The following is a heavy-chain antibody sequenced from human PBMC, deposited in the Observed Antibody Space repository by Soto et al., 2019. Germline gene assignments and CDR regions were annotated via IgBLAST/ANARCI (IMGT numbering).Heavy chain of an antibody. Sequence: QITLKESGPTVVKPTQTLTVTCTFSGFSLTTSGEGVGWIRQPPGKALEWLALIYWDDDKRYNPSLESRLTITKDTSKSEVVLTMTNMDPVDTATYYCAHRLPGYGSGWHGGCFDPWGQGTLVTVSS. CDR3: AHRLPGYGSGWHGGCFDP. CDR2: IYWDDDK. V-gene: IGHV2-5*02. J-gene: IGHJ5*02. D-gene: IGHD6-19*01. CDR1: GFSLTTSGEG.